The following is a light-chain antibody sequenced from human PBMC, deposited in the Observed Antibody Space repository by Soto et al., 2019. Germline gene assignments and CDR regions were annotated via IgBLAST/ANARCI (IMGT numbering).Light chain of an antibody. CDR3: QQYNNWPPMYT. V-gene: IGKV3-15*01. CDR1: QSVSSSY. J-gene: IGKJ2*01. CDR2: GAS. Sequence: EIVVTQSPATLSVSPGERATLSCRASQSVSSSYLAWYQQKPGQAPRLLMYGASTRATGIPARFSGSGSGTEFTLTISSLQSEDFEVYYCQQYNNWPPMYTFGQGTKLE.